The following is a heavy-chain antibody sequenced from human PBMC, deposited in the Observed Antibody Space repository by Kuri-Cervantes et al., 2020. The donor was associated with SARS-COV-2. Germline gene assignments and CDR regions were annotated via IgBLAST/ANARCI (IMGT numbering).Heavy chain of an antibody. D-gene: IGHD2-2*01. V-gene: IGHV3-48*01. CDR2: ISSSSSTI. J-gene: IGHJ4*02. CDR1: GFTFSSYS. CDR3: IVVVPAALDY. Sequence: GGSLRLSCAASGFTFSSYSMNWVRQAPGKGLEWVSYISSSSSTIYYADSVKGRFTISRDNAKNSLYLQMNSLRAEDTAVYYCIVVVPAALDYWGQGTLVTVSS.